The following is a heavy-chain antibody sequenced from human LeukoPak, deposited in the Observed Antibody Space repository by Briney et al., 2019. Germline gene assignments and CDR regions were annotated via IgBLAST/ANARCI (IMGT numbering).Heavy chain of an antibody. CDR2: IIPIFGTA. D-gene: IGHD4-11*01. J-gene: IGHJ4*02. CDR3: AKNRDYSNYPDFDY. CDR1: GGTFSSYA. Sequence: GASVKVSCKASGGTFSSYAISWVRQAPGQGLEWMGGIIPIFGTANYAQKFQGRVTITADESTSTAYMELSSLRSEDTAVYYCAKNRDYSNYPDFDYWGQGTLVTVS. V-gene: IGHV1-69*13.